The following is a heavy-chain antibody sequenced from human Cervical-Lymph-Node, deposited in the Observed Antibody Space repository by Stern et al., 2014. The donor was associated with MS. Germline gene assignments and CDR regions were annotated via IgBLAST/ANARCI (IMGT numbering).Heavy chain of an antibody. J-gene: IGHJ4*02. Sequence: VQLVESGGDLVTPGGSLRLSCEVSGFRITNYDMNWIRPAPGQGLEWVAYISSTGYSIYYGDSVKGRFTLSRDTAKNSLLLEMSSLRAEDTAVYFCAREFWRRFDYWGQGALVTVSS. CDR2: ISSTGYSI. CDR3: AREFWRRFDY. V-gene: IGHV3-11*01. CDR1: GFRITNYD.